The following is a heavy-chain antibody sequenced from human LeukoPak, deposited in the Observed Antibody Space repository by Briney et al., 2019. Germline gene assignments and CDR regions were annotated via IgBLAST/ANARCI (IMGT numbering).Heavy chain of an antibody. D-gene: IGHD2-2*01. Sequence: GGSLRLSCAASGFTFSSYWMHWVRQAPGKGLVWVSRINSDGSSTSYADSVKGRFTISRDNAKNTLYLQMNSLRAEDTAVYYCAREVRRYCSSTSCFRDYYYYYMDVWGKGTTVTNSS. J-gene: IGHJ6*03. V-gene: IGHV3-74*01. CDR2: INSDGSST. CDR3: AREVRRYCSSTSCFRDYYYYYMDV. CDR1: GFTFSSYW.